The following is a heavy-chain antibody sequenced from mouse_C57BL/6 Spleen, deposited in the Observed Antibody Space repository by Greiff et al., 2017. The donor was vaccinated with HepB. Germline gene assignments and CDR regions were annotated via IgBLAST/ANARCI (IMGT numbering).Heavy chain of an antibody. CDR2: IWRGGST. D-gene: IGHD1-1*01. CDR3: AKNLDYYGSSYGYFDV. V-gene: IGHV2-5*01. CDR1: GFSFTSYG. Sequence: VQLVESGPGLVQPSQSLSITCTVSGFSFTSYGVHWVRQSPGKGLEWLGVIWRGGSTDYNAAFMSRLSITKDNSKSQVFFKMNSLQADDTAIYYCAKNLDYYGSSYGYFDVWGTGTTVTVSS. J-gene: IGHJ1*03.